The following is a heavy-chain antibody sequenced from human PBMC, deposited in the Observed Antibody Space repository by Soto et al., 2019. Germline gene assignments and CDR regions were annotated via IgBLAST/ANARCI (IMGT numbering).Heavy chain of an antibody. CDR2: IIPIFGTA. V-gene: IGHV1-69*13. J-gene: IGHJ6*02. CDR3: ARVKGGYSYGSRYYYYGMDV. Sequence: ASVNVSCKASGGTFGSYAISWVRQAPGQGLEWMGGIIPIFGTANYAQKFQGRVTITADESTSTAYMELSSLRSEDTAVYYCARVKGGYSYGSRYYYYGMDVWGQGTTITVSS. CDR1: GGTFGSYA. D-gene: IGHD5-18*01.